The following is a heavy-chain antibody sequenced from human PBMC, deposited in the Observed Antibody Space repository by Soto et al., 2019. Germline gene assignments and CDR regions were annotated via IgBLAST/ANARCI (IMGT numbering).Heavy chain of an antibody. J-gene: IGHJ4*02. CDR1: GYTFTSYD. CDR2: IIPIFGTA. Sequence: QVQLVQSGAEVKKPGASVKVSCKASGYTFTSYDISWVRQAPGQGLEWMGGIIPIFGTANYAQKFQGRVTITADESTSTAYMELSSLRSEDTAVYYCARDHAVAGLYYFDYWGQGTLVTVSS. V-gene: IGHV1-69*01. CDR3: ARDHAVAGLYYFDY. D-gene: IGHD6-19*01.